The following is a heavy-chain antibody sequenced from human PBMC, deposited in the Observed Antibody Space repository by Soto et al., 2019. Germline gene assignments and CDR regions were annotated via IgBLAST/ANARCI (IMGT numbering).Heavy chain of an antibody. V-gene: IGHV3-15*07. D-gene: IGHD5-18*01. CDR2: IKSKTDGGTT. Sequence: GGSLRLSCAASGFTFSNAWMNWVRQAPGKGLEWVGRIKSKTDGGTTDYAAPVKGRFTISRDDSKNTLYLQMNSLKTEDTAVYYCTTSALGLNVDTAMVTIQKVDYWGQGTLVTVSS. CDR1: GFTFSNAW. CDR3: TTSALGLNVDTAMVTIQKVDY. J-gene: IGHJ4*02.